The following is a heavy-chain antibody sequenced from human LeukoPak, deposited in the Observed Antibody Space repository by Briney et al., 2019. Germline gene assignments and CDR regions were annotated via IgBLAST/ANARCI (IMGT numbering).Heavy chain of an antibody. CDR1: GFTFSCCA. V-gene: IGHV3-23*01. CDR2: ISSSGGGT. D-gene: IGHD3-9*01. CDR3: AKSAYYDILTGYYCEDY. Sequence: GGSLRLSCAASGFTFSCCAMSWVRQAPGKGLEWVSAISSSGGGTYYADSVKGRFTISRDNSKNTLYLQMNSLRAEDTAVYYCAKSAYYDILTGYYCEDYWGQGTLVTVSS. J-gene: IGHJ4*02.